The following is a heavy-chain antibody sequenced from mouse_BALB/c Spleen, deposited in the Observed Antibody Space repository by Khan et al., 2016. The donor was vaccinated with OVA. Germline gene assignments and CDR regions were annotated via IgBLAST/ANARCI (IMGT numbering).Heavy chain of an antibody. J-gene: IGHJ1*01. CDR3: ARWAYRYDRYFDV. Sequence: EVQLQESGPSLVKPSQTLSLTCSVAGDSITSGFWNWIRKFPGNKLEYMGYISSSGATYYSPSLKSRISITRDTSHNQYYLQLNSVTTEDTATYYVARWAYRYDRYFDVWGAGTTVTVSS. V-gene: IGHV3-8*02. CDR2: ISSSGAT. CDR1: GDSITSGF. D-gene: IGHD2-14*01.